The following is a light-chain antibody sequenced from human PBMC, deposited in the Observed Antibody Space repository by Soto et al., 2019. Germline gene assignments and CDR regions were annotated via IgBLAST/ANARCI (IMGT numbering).Light chain of an antibody. V-gene: IGLV1-51*01. CDR1: ASNIGNDY. J-gene: IGLJ1*01. CDR2: DNN. CDR3: GAWDSSLNVYV. Sequence: QSVLTQPPSVCAAPGHKVTISCSGTASNIGNDYVSWYQQLPGEAPQLLIYDNNRRPSGIPDRFSGSRSDTSATLGITGLQTGDEADYYCGAWDSSLNVYVFGTGTKVTVL.